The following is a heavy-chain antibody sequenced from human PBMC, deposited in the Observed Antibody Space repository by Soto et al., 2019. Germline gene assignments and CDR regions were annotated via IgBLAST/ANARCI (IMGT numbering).Heavy chain of an antibody. Sequence: QVQLVQSGAEVKKPGSSVKVSCKASGGTFSNYPISWVRQAPGQGLEWMGGIIPIFGTVNYAQKFQGRVTITADEYTSTADMELSSLRSEDTAVYYCARGNHRWLQVWYFDLWGRGTLVTVSS. V-gene: IGHV1-69*12. CDR3: ARGNHRWLQVWYFDL. CDR1: GGTFSNYP. CDR2: IIPIFGTV. D-gene: IGHD5-12*01. J-gene: IGHJ2*01.